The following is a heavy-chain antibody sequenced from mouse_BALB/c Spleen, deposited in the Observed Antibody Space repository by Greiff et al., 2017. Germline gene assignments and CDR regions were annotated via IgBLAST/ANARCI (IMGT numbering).Heavy chain of an antibody. CDR2: ISSGSSTI. J-gene: IGHJ4*01. Sequence: EVKVVESGGGLVQPGGSRKLSCAASGFTFSSFGMHWVRQAPEKGLEWVAYISSGSSTIYYADTVKGRFTISRDNPKNTLFLQMTSLRSEDTAMYYCAREERYDYAMDYWGQGTSVTVSS. CDR1: GFTFSSFG. V-gene: IGHV5-17*02. D-gene: IGHD2-14*01. CDR3: AREERYDYAMDY.